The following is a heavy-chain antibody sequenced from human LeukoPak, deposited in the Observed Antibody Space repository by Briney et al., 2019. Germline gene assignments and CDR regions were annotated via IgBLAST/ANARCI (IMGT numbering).Heavy chain of an antibody. J-gene: IGHJ4*02. Sequence: GGSRRLSCAASGFTFDDYAMHWVRQAPGKGLEWVSGISWNSGSIGYADSVKGRFTISRDNAKNSLYLQMNSLRAEDTALYYCAKASGATFDILTGYPDYWGQGTLVTVSS. D-gene: IGHD3-9*01. V-gene: IGHV3-9*01. CDR2: ISWNSGSI. CDR3: AKASGATFDILTGYPDY. CDR1: GFTFDDYA.